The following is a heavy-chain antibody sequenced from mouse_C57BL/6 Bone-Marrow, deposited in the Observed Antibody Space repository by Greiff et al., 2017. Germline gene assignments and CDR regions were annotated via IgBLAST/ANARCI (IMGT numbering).Heavy chain of an antibody. D-gene: IGHD1-1*01. CDR3: ARDDVVSHFDY. J-gene: IGHJ2*01. Sequence: EVKLVESGGGLVKPGGSLKLSCAASGFTFSSYAMSWVRQTPEKRLEWVATLSDGGSYTYYPDNVKGRFTISRDNAKNNLYLQMSHLKSEDTAMYYCARDDVVSHFDYWGQGTTLTVSS. CDR2: LSDGGSYT. CDR1: GFTFSSYA. V-gene: IGHV5-4*01.